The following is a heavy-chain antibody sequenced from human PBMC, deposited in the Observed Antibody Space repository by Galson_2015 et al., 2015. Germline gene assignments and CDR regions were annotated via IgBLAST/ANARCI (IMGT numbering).Heavy chain of an antibody. V-gene: IGHV3-23*01. CDR3: AKDRLGYSSRRGYFDY. Sequence: SLRPSCAASGFTFSSYAMSWVRQAPGKGLEWVSAISGSGGSTYYADSVKGRFTISRDNSKNTLYLQMNSLRAEDTAVYYCAKDRLGYSSRRGYFDYWGQGTLVTVSS. CDR1: GFTFSSYA. CDR2: ISGSGGST. D-gene: IGHD6-19*01. J-gene: IGHJ4*02.